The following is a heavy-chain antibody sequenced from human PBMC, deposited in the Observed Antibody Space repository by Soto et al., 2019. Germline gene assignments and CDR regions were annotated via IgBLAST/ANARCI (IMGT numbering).Heavy chain of an antibody. CDR1: GFTFSSYG. CDR2: ISYDGSNK. D-gene: IGHD4-17*01. CDR3: AKDGGPYYGDHLDY. Sequence: PGGSLRLSCAASGFTFSSYGMHWVRQAPGKGLEWVAVISYDGSNKYYADSVKGRFTISRDNSKNTLYLQMNSLRAEDTAVYYCAKDGGPYYGDHLDYWGHGTLVTVSS. J-gene: IGHJ4*01. V-gene: IGHV3-30*18.